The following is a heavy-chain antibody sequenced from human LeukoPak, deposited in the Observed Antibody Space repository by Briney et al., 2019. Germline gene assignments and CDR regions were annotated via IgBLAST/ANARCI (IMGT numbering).Heavy chain of an antibody. D-gene: IGHD3-16*01. CDR3: AGPTTSYDPVGH. Sequence: PGGSLRLSCTASGFTFRNHWMTWVRQAPGKGLEWVAHIKQDGSERYYVDSVKGRFTISRDNANNSLYLQMNSLRAEDTALYYCAGPTTSYDPVGHWGQGTLVTVSS. CDR1: GFTFRNHW. CDR2: IKQDGSER. V-gene: IGHV3-7*01. J-gene: IGHJ4*02.